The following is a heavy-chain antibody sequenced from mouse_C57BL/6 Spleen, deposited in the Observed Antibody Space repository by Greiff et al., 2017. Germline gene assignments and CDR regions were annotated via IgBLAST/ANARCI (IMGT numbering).Heavy chain of an antibody. CDR2: IYPGDGDT. J-gene: IGHJ3*01. CDR3: ARDYYGSSFAY. CDR1: GYAFSSSW. D-gene: IGHD1-1*01. Sequence: QVQLQQPGPELVKPGASVKISCKASGYAFSSSWMNWVKQRPGKGLEWIGRIYPGDGDTNYNGKFKGKATLTADKSSSTAYMQLSSLTSEDSAVYFCARDYYGSSFAYWGQGTLVTVSA. V-gene: IGHV1-82*01.